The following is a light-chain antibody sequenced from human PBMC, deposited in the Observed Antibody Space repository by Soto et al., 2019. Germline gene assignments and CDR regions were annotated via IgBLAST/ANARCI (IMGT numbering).Light chain of an antibody. J-gene: IGKJ4*02. V-gene: IGKV3-20*01. CDR2: GAS. Sequence: ENVLTQSPDTLSLSPGERVTLSCSASQTVGSRYLAWYQHKPGQAPRLLIYGASSRATGIPDRFSGSGSGTEFTLTIGRLEPEEFAVYYCQQYGSSPSFGGGTKVEIK. CDR1: QTVGSRY. CDR3: QQYGSSPS.